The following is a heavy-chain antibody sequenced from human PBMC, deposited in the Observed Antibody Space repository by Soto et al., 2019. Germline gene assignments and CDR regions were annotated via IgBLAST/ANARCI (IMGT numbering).Heavy chain of an antibody. V-gene: IGHV4-59*08. J-gene: IGHJ3*02. D-gene: IGHD6-6*01. CDR1: GGSISSYY. CDR2: IYYSGST. CDR3: ARHRSSPDDAFDI. Sequence: SETLSLTCTVSGGSISSYYWSWIRQPPGKGLEWIGYIYYSGSTNYNPSLKSRVTISVDTSKNQFSLKLSSVTAADTAVYYCARHRSSPDDAFDIWGQGTMVTVSS.